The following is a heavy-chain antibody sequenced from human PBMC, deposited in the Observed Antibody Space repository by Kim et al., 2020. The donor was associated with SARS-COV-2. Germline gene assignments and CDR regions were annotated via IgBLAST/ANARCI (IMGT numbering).Heavy chain of an antibody. V-gene: IGHV4-34*01. Sequence: SRVTISVDTSKDQFSLKLSSVTAADTAVYYCARVTRVPAAIEFGNECFDYWGQGTLVTVSS. J-gene: IGHJ4*02. D-gene: IGHD2-2*01. CDR3: ARVTRVPAAIEFGNECFDY.